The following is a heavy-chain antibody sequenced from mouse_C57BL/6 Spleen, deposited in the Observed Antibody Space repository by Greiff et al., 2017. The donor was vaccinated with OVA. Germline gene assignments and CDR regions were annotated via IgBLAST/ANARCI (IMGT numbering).Heavy chain of an antibody. CDR3: ARYYDYDGYYAMDY. CDR2: INPSTGGT. J-gene: IGHJ4*01. D-gene: IGHD2-4*01. Sequence: VQLQQSGPELVKPGASVKISCKASGYSFTGYYMNWVKQSPEKSLEWIGEINPSTGGTTYNQKFKAKATLTVDKSSSTAYMQLKSLTSEDSAVYYCARYYDYDGYYAMDYWGQGTSVTVSS. CDR1: GYSFTGYY. V-gene: IGHV1-42*01.